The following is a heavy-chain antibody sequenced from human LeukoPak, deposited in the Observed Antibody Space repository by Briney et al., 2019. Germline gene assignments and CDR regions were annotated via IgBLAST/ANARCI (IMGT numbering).Heavy chain of an antibody. CDR2: ISGSGGAT. Sequence: GGSLRLSCAASGFTFSSFAMSWVRQAPGKGLEWVSAISGSGGATYYADSVKGRFTISRDNSKNTLYLQMNSLIAEDTAVYYCAKVSRGIVAAMDVWGKGTTVTVSS. CDR3: AKVSRGIVAAMDV. D-gene: IGHD6-25*01. V-gene: IGHV3-23*01. CDR1: GFTFSSFA. J-gene: IGHJ6*03.